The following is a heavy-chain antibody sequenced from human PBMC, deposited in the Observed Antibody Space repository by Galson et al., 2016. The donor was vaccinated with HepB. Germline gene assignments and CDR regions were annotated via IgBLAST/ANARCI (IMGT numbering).Heavy chain of an antibody. Sequence: SLRLSCAASGFTFNSYAMTWVRQAPGKGLVWVSRIDRYGSSTGYADSVKGRFTISRDNSKNSVFLQMNNLRAEDTAVYYCAGDPGFRNGMNVWGQGTTVTVSS. J-gene: IGHJ6*02. CDR2: IDRYGSST. CDR3: AGDPGFRNGMNV. CDR1: GFTFNSYA. V-gene: IGHV3-23*01.